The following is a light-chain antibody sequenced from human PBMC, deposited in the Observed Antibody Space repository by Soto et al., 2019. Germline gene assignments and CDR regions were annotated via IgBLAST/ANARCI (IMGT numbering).Light chain of an antibody. CDR3: QQAYRFTST. V-gene: IGKV1D-12*01. J-gene: IGKJ5*01. CDR1: QDIAGY. Sequence: DVQVSQSPASVSASXXDRVXITSLASQDIAGYVAWYQHKPGRTPEXXSHGASRLQRWGPARFSGRGSVTDFTLSINSLQPEDFATYSCQQAYRFTSTFGPGTRLEIK. CDR2: GAS.